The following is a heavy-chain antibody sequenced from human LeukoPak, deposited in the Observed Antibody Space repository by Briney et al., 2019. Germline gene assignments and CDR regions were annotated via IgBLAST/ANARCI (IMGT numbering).Heavy chain of an antibody. Sequence: ASVKVSCKASGYTFTSYDINWVRQATGQGLEWMGWMNPNSGNTGYAQKFHGRVTMTRNTSISTAYMELSSLRSEDTAVYYCARVITDYGDLGYWGQGTLVTVSS. CDR2: MNPNSGNT. CDR1: GYTFTSYD. V-gene: IGHV1-8*01. J-gene: IGHJ4*02. D-gene: IGHD4-17*01. CDR3: ARVITDYGDLGY.